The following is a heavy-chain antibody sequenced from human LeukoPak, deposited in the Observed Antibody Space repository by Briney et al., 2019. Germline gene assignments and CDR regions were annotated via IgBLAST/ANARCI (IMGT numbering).Heavy chain of an antibody. Sequence: ASVKVSCKASGGTFSSYAISWVRQAPGQGLEWMGGIIPIFGTANYAQKFQGRVTITADESTSTAYMELSSLRSEDTAVYYCARSTNYYYYMDVWGKGTTVTVSS. V-gene: IGHV1-69*13. CDR2: IIPIFGTA. CDR3: ARSTNYYYYMDV. CDR1: GGTFSSYA. J-gene: IGHJ6*03.